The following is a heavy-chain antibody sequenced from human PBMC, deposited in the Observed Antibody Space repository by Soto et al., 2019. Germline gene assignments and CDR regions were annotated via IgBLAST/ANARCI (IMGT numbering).Heavy chain of an antibody. J-gene: IGHJ4*02. V-gene: IGHV3-30-3*01. Sequence: GGSLRLSCEASGLTFSTYALRWVRQAPSKGLEWVALISSDGTNQYYTESVKGRFTISRDHYTNTLSLQMNSLRPEDTAIYYCVRVGPSRIEVYDSSGYFDYWGQGTPVTVSS. CDR3: VRVGPSRIEVYDSSGYFDY. CDR1: GLTFSTYA. D-gene: IGHD3-22*01. CDR2: ISSDGTNQ.